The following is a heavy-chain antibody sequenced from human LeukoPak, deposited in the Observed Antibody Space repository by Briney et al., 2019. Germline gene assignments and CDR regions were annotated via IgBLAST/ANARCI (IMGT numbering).Heavy chain of an antibody. CDR1: GYSISSGYY. J-gene: IGHJ4*02. CDR3: ARLRIVVVPAAKGFYFDY. CDR2: IYHSGST. Sequence: PSETLSLTCAVSGYSISSGYYWGWIRQPPGKGLGWIGSIYHSGSTYYNPSLKSRVTISVDTSKNQFSLKLSSVTAADTAVYYCARLRIVVVPAAKGFYFDYWGQGTLVTASS. D-gene: IGHD2-2*01. V-gene: IGHV4-38-2*01.